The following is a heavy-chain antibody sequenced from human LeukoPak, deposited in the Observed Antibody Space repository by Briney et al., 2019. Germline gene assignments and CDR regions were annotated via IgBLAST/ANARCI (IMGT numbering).Heavy chain of an antibody. CDR3: AKERWQLWSQFDF. J-gene: IGHJ4*02. CDR1: GFTFSSYA. Sequence: GGSPRLSRAAPGFTFSSYALSWVRQAPGKGLEWVSAISGTGRSTYYADSVKGRFTISRDNSKNTPYLQMNSLRAEDTAVYYCAKERWQLWSQFDFWGQGTLVTVSS. V-gene: IGHV3-23*01. CDR2: ISGTGRST. D-gene: IGHD5-18*01.